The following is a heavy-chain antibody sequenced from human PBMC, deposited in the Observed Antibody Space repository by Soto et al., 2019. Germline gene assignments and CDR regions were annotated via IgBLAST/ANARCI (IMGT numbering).Heavy chain of an antibody. CDR3: ARGHVVVVPAAIPTPPYFDY. D-gene: IGHD2-2*01. CDR1: GYTFTSYY. Sequence: ASVKVSCKASGYTFTSYYMHWVLQAPGKGLKRMGIINPNGGNTSYAQKFQGRSTMTRNTSISTAYMELSSLRSEDTAVYYCARGHVVVVPAAIPTPPYFDYWGQGTLVTVSS. V-gene: IGHV1-46*01. CDR2: INPNGGNT. J-gene: IGHJ4*02.